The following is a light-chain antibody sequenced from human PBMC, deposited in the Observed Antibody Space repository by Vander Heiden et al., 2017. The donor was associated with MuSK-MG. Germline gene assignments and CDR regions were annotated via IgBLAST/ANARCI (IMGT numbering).Light chain of an antibody. V-gene: IGLV1-40*01. J-gene: IGLJ3*02. Sequence: QSVLTQPPSVSGAPGQRVTISCTGSSSNIGAGYDVHWYQQFPGTAPKLLTYGNNNRPSGVPDRFAGSKSGTSASLAIAGLQAEDEADYYCQSYDTSLNGVFGGGTKL. CDR3: QSYDTSLNGV. CDR2: GNN. CDR1: SSNIGAGYD.